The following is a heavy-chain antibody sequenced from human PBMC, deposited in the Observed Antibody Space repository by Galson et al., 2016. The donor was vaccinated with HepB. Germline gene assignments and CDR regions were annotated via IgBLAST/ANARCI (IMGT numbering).Heavy chain of an antibody. Sequence: SLRLSCAASGFTFSSYSMHWVRQAPGKGLEWVSYISSSSDTIYYADSVKGRFTISRDNAKNSLYLQMNTLRAEDTAVYYCARGTFCSGDSCYSPAFDMWGQGTMVTVSS. CDR1: GFTFSSYS. CDR3: ARGTFCSGDSCYSPAFDM. CDR2: ISSSSDTI. D-gene: IGHD2-15*01. J-gene: IGHJ3*02. V-gene: IGHV3-48*01.